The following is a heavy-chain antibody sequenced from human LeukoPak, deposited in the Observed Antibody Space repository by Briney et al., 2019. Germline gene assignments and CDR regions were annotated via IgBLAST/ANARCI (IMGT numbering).Heavy chain of an antibody. CDR1: GGSISSGGYS. D-gene: IGHD3-10*01. J-gene: IGHJ3*02. V-gene: IGHV4-30-2*01. Sequence: KSSETLSLTCAVSGGSISSGGYSWSWIRQPPGKGLEWIGYIYHSGSTYYNPSLKSRVTISVDRSKNQFSLKLSSVTAADTAVYYCARDYGSGSYSGAFDTWGQGTMVTVSS. CDR3: ARDYGSGSYSGAFDT. CDR2: IYHSGST.